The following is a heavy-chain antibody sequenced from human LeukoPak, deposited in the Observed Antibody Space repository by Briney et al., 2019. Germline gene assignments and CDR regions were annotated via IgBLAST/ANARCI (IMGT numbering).Heavy chain of an antibody. Sequence: SGTLSLTCTASGGSISSYYWSWIRQPPGKGLEWIGYIYYSGSTNYNPSLKSRVTISVDTSKNQFSLKLSSVTAADTAVYYCARHPSGGAPFDYWGQGTLVTVSS. CDR2: IYYSGST. CDR3: ARHPSGGAPFDY. D-gene: IGHD3-16*01. J-gene: IGHJ4*02. V-gene: IGHV4-59*08. CDR1: GGSISSYY.